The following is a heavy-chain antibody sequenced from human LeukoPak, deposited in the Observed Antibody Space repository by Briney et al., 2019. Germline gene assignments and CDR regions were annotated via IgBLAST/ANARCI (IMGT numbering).Heavy chain of an antibody. J-gene: IGHJ4*02. CDR3: ARGGSRSYTSSTLDY. V-gene: IGHV4-59*01. Sequence: LETLSLTCTVSGGSISSYYWSWIRQPPGKGLEWIGSISYSGSTNYNPSLKSRVTISMDTSKNRFSLKLSSMTAADTAVYYCARGGSRSYTSSTLDYWGQGTLVTVSS. CDR2: ISYSGST. CDR1: GGSISSYY. D-gene: IGHD2-2*01.